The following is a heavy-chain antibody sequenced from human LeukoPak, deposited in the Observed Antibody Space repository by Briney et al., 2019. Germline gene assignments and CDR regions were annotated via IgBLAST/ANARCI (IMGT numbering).Heavy chain of an antibody. D-gene: IGHD2-2*01. V-gene: IGHV4-39*01. J-gene: IGHJ1*01. CDR2: IYYSGST. CDR3: ATRLGYCSSTSCVED. Sequence: KTSETLPHTCTVSGGSISSWIYYWGWIRQPPGKGLEWIGSIYYSGSTYYNPSLKSRVTISVDTSKNQFSLKLRSVTAADTAVYYCATRLGYCSSTSCVEDWGQETLVTVSS. CDR1: GGSISSWIYY.